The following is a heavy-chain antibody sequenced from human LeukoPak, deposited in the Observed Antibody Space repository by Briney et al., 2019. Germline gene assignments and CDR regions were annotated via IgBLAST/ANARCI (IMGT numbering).Heavy chain of an antibody. CDR1: GFXXSSXA. CDR2: LSYDGSNK. V-gene: IGHV3-30-3*01. J-gene: IGHJ4*02. Sequence: SLRLSCAASGFXXSSXARHWVRQAPAKGLEWVAVLSYDGSNKYYADSVKGRFTISRDNSKNTLYLQMNSLRAEDTAVYYCARDRRRMVRGFIDYWGQGTLVTVSS. D-gene: IGHD3-10*01. CDR3: ARDRRRMVRGFIDY.